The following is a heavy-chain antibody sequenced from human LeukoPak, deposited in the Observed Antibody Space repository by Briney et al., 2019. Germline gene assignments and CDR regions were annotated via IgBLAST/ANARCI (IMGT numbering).Heavy chain of an antibody. CDR1: GYTLTELS. CDR3: AAVSYYYDSSGYYY. V-gene: IGHV1-24*01. Sequence: ASVKVSCKVSGYTLTELSMHWVRQAPGKGLEWMGGFDPEDGETIYAQKFQGRVTMTEDTSTDTAYMELSSLRSEDTAVYYCAAVSYYYDSSGYYYWGQGTLVTVSS. CDR2: FDPEDGET. J-gene: IGHJ4*02. D-gene: IGHD3-22*01.